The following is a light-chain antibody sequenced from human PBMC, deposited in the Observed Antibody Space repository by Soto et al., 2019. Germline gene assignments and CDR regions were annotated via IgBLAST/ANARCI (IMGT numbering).Light chain of an antibody. CDR1: QSVSSY. J-gene: IGKJ5*01. CDR3: QQRSNWIT. Sequence: ESVLTQSPAALSFSPGERCTLSCRASQSVSSYLAWYQQKPGQAPRTLIYDASNRATGIPARFSGSGSGTDFTLTISSLQPEDFAVYYCQQRSNWITFGQGTRLEIK. CDR2: DAS. V-gene: IGKV3-11*01.